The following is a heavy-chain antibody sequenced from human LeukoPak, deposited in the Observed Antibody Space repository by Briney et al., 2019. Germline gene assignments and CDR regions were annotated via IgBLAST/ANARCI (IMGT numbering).Heavy chain of an antibody. CDR3: ARDRVSLYYYYMDV. CDR2: IYSSGTI. Sequence: SETLSLTCTVSGVSITTYYWSWIRQPPGKGLEWLGYIYSSGTINFNPSLKSRLTMSVDTSKNQFSLKLSSVTAADTAVYYCARDRVSLYYYYMDVWGKGTTVTVSS. D-gene: IGHD5/OR15-5a*01. J-gene: IGHJ6*03. V-gene: IGHV4-59*01. CDR1: GVSITTYY.